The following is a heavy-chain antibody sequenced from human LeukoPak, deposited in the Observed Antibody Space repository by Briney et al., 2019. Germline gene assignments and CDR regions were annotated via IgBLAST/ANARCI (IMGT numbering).Heavy chain of an antibody. V-gene: IGHV1-69*01. Sequence: SSVKVSCKASGGTFSSYAISWVGQAPGQGLEWMGGIIPIFGTANYAQKFQGRVTITADESTSTAYMELSSLRPEDTAVYYCARDSYYYDSSGYSGAFDIWGQGTMVTVSS. CDR3: ARDSYYYDSSGYSGAFDI. J-gene: IGHJ3*02. CDR2: IIPIFGTA. CDR1: GGTFSSYA. D-gene: IGHD3-22*01.